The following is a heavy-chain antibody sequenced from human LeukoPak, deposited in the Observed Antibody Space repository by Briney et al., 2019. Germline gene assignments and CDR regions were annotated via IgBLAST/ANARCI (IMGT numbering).Heavy chain of an antibody. J-gene: IGHJ4*02. CDR1: GGSISSSTYY. V-gene: IGHV4-61*01. D-gene: IGHD5-12*01. CDR2: IYYSGST. CDR3: ARAPREDSSGYYSYFDC. Sequence: SETLSLTCSVSGGSISSSTYYWSWIRQPPGKGLEWIGYIYYSGSTNYNPSLKSRVTISVDTSKNQFSLKLSSVTAADTAMYYCARAPREDSSGYYSYFDCWGQGTLVTVSS.